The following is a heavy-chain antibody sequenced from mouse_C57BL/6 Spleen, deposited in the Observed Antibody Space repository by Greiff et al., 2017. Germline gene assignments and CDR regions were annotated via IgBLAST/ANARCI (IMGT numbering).Heavy chain of an antibody. CDR3: ARNTGDSNPHYAMDY. Sequence: VQLQQSGPGLVQPSPSLSITCTVSGFSLTSYGVHWVRQSPGKGLEWLGVIWRGGSTDYNAAFISRLSISKENSKSKFFFKKNRLQADVTAINYGARNTGDSNPHYAMDYWGQGTSLTVSS. CDR2: IWRGGST. D-gene: IGHD2-5*01. J-gene: IGHJ4*01. V-gene: IGHV2-2*01. CDR1: GFSLTSYG.